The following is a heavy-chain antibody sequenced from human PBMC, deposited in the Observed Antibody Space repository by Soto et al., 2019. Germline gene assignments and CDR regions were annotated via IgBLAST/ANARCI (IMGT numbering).Heavy chain of an antibody. J-gene: IGHJ6*02. Sequence: QEQLVESGGGVVQPGRSLRLSCATSGITFSNYAMHWVRQAPGKGLEWVTVISYDGSSKYYADSVKGRFTISRDNSKNTRYLQMNSLRAEDTAVYYCARDAYGMDVWGQGTTVTVSS. CDR1: GITFSNYA. CDR2: ISYDGSSK. V-gene: IGHV3-30-3*01. CDR3: ARDAYGMDV.